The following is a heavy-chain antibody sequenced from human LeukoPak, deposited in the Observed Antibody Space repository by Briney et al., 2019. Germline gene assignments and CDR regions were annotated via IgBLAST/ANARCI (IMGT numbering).Heavy chain of an antibody. CDR2: INHSGST. J-gene: IGHJ5*02. V-gene: IGHV4-34*01. D-gene: IGHD5-12*01. CDR1: GGSFSGYY. CDR3: ARGGYEWLRPAKYNWFDP. Sequence: SETLSLTCAVYGGSFSGYYWSWIRQPPGKGLEWIGEINHSGSTNYNPSLKSRVTISVDTSKNQFSLKLSSVTAADTAVYYCARGGYEWLRPAKYNWFDPWGQGTLVTVSS.